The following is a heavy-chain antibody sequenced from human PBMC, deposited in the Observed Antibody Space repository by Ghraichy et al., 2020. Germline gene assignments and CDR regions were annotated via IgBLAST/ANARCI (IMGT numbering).Heavy chain of an antibody. Sequence: ASVKVSCKASGYTFTSYGISWVRQAPGQGLEWMGWISAYNGNTNYAQKLQGRVTMTTDTSTSTAYMELRSLRSDDTAVYYCARDRVYANIRYAFDIWGQGTMVTVSS. CDR2: ISAYNGNT. D-gene: IGHD2-8*01. J-gene: IGHJ3*02. V-gene: IGHV1-18*04. CDR3: ARDRVYANIRYAFDI. CDR1: GYTFTSYG.